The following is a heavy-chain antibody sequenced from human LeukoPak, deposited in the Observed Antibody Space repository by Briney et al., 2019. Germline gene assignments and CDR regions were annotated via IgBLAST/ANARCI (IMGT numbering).Heavy chain of an antibody. Sequence: GGSLRLSCAASGFTFSSYWMHWVRQAPGKGLVWVSRINSDGSSTSYADSVKGRFTISRDNAKNTLYLQMNSLRAEDTAVYYCAKGSLNDFWSGYYFDYWGQGTLVTVSS. CDR3: AKGSLNDFWSGYYFDY. J-gene: IGHJ4*02. D-gene: IGHD3-3*01. V-gene: IGHV3-74*01. CDR2: INSDGSST. CDR1: GFTFSSYW.